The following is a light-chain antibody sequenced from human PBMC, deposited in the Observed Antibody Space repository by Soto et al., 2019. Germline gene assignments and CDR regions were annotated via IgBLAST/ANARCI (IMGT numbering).Light chain of an antibody. J-gene: IGKJ5*01. V-gene: IGKV1-39*01. CDR3: QQRSNWPPIT. Sequence: DIQMTQSPSSLSASVEDRVIITFXASQSISNHLNWYQQKPGKAPKLLIFAASSLQSGVPSRFSGSRSGPDFTLTISSLQPEDFAVYYCQQRSNWPPITFGQGTRLEI. CDR1: QSISNH. CDR2: AAS.